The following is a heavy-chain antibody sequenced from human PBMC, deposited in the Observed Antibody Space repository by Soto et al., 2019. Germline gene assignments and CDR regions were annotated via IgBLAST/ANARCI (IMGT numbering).Heavy chain of an antibody. V-gene: IGHV4-31*03. CDR1: GGSISSGGYY. CDR2: IYYSGST. J-gene: IGHJ4*02. Sequence: QVQLQESGPGLVKPSQTLSLTCTVSGGSISSGGYYWSWIRQHPGKGLEWIGYIYYSGSTCYNPSLKSRVTISVDTSKNQFSLKLSSVTAADTAVYYCARYYYGSGSYLSGFDYWGQGTLVTVSS. CDR3: ARYYYGSGSYLSGFDY. D-gene: IGHD3-10*01.